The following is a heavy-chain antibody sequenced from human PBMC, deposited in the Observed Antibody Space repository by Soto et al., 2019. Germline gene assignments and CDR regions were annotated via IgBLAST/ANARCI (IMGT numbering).Heavy chain of an antibody. J-gene: IGHJ4*02. CDR3: TRDPRITDF. CDR2: ISPGSDIG. Sequence: QVRLVESGGGLVKPEGSLRLSCAVSGFSLSQYYMTWIRQAPGKGLELLSYISPGSDIGKYADSVEGRFTISRDNAKNLLYLHMNSLRAEDTAVYYCTRDPRITDFWGQGTLVTVSS. V-gene: IGHV3-11*01. D-gene: IGHD3-16*01. CDR1: GFSLSQYY.